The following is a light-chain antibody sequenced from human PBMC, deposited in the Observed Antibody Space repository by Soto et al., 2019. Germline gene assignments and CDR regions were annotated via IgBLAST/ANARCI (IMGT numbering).Light chain of an antibody. J-gene: IGLJ2*01. Sequence: QSVLTQPPSASGSPGQSVTISCTGASSDFGGTNYVSWYQQHPGKAPKLMIFEVTKRPSGVPDRVSGSKSGNTASLTVSGLQAEDEADYYCTSYAGSYADVVFGGGTKLTVL. CDR3: TSYAGSYADVV. V-gene: IGLV2-8*01. CDR2: EVT. CDR1: SSDFGGTNY.